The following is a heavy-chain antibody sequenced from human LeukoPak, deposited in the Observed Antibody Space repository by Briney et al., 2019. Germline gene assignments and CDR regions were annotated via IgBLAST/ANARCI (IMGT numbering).Heavy chain of an antibody. V-gene: IGHV4-34*01. CDR2: INHSGST. CDR3: ARWGHYYGSGSYSVSFYFDY. J-gene: IGHJ4*02. D-gene: IGHD3-10*01. Sequence: SETLSLTCAVYGGSFSGYYWSWIRQPPGKGLEWIGEINHSGSTNYNPSLKSRVTISVDTSKNQFSLKLSSVTAADTAVYYCARWGHYYGSGSYSVSFYFDYWGQGTLVTVSS. CDR1: GGSFSGYY.